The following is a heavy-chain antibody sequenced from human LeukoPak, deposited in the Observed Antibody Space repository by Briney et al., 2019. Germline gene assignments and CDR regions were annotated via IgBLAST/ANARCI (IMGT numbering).Heavy chain of an antibody. CDR3: ARALRAVAGNFDY. CDR1: GGSISSGSYY. D-gene: IGHD6-19*01. Sequence: SETLSLTCTVSGGSISSGSYYWSWIRQPAGKGLEWIGRIYTSGSTNYNPSLKSRVTISVDTSKNQFSLKLSSVTAADTAVYYCARALRAVAGNFDYWGQGTLVTVSS. V-gene: IGHV4-61*02. CDR2: IYTSGST. J-gene: IGHJ4*02.